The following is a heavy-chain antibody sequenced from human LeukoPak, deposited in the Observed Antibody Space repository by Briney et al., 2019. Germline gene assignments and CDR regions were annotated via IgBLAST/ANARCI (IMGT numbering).Heavy chain of an antibody. D-gene: IGHD2-15*01. CDR2: MNPNSGNT. J-gene: IGHJ6*03. CDR1: GYTFTYYH. V-gene: IGHV1-8*03. CDR3: ATLCCGSYYMDV. Sequence: GASVKVSCKASGYTFTYYHITWVRQATGQGLEWMGWMNPNSGNTGYAQKFQGRVTITADKSTSTAYMELSSLRSEDTAVYYCATLCCGSYYMDVWGKGTTVTVSS.